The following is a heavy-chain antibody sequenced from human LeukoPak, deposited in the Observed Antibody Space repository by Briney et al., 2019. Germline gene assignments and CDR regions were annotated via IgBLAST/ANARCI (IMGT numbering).Heavy chain of an antibody. J-gene: IGHJ4*02. CDR3: AKDQAQLRGGVDY. D-gene: IGHD3-16*01. CDR2: IRYDGSNK. CDR1: GFTFSSYG. Sequence: PGGSLRLSCAASGFTFSSYGMHWVRQAPGKGLEWVAFIRYDGSNKYYADSVKGRFTISRDNSKNTLYLQMNSLRAEDTAVYYCAKDQAQLRGGVDYWGQGTLVTVSS. V-gene: IGHV3-30*02.